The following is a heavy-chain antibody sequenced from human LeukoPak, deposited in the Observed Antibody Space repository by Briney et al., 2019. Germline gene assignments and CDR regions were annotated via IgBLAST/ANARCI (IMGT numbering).Heavy chain of an antibody. CDR3: AKDVYCSGGSCYSDHYYYYGMDV. CDR2: ISGSGGST. V-gene: IGHV3-23*01. D-gene: IGHD2-15*01. J-gene: IGHJ6*02. CDR1: GFTFSSYA. Sequence: GGSLGLSCAASGFTFSSYAMSWVRQAPGKGLEWVSAISGSGGSTYYADSVKGRFTISRDNSKNTLYLQMNSLRAEDTAVYYCAKDVYCSGGSCYSDHYYYYGMDVWGQGTTVTVSS.